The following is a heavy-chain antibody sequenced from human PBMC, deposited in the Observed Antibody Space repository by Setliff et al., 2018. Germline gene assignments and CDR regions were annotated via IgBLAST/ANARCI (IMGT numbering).Heavy chain of an antibody. CDR3: AKELIEVMMTGLEF. CDR2: IRYDARNE. D-gene: IGHD3-22*01. V-gene: IGHV3-30*02. CDR1: GFSFRSYA. J-gene: IGHJ4*02. Sequence: PGGSLRLSCATSGFSFRSYALHWVRQAPGKGLEWVALIRYDARNEYYKDSVRGRFTISRDNSKNTVYLQMNSLRPEDTAVYYCAKELIEVMMTGLEFWGQGTMVTVSS.